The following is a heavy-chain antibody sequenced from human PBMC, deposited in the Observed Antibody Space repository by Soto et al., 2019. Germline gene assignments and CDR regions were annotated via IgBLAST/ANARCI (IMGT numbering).Heavy chain of an antibody. J-gene: IGHJ5*02. D-gene: IGHD6-13*01. CDR1: GGSVSHSNYY. CDR3: ARRIAAAGTTWDP. CDR2: IYYSGRT. Sequence: QVRLQESGPGLVKPSETLSLTCNVSGGSVSHSNYYWGWIRQPPGKGLEWIGSIYYSGRTFYNPSRKSRITGSVDTSKNQFSLRLSSVTAADTAGYYCARRIAAAGTTWDPWGQGTLVTVSS. V-gene: IGHV4-39*01.